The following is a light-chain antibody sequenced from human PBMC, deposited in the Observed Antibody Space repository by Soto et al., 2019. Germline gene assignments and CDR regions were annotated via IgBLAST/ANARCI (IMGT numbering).Light chain of an antibody. CDR3: QQYNNWPRT. Sequence: EIVMTQSPATLSVSPGERATLSCRASQSVNSNLAWYQQKPGQAPRLLIYGVSTRATGIPARFSGSGSGTEFILNISSPHTEDSAVYYCQQYNNWPRTFGQGTTVDTK. CDR1: QSVNSN. J-gene: IGKJ1*01. V-gene: IGKV3-15*01. CDR2: GVS.